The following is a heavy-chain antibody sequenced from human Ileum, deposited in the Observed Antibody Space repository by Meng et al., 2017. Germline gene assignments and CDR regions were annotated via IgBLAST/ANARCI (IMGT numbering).Heavy chain of an antibody. V-gene: IGHV4-34*01. CDR3: ARVSSMIMVYGGSYFDY. CDR2: INHSGST. D-gene: IGHD2-8*01. CDR1: GGSFSGYY. Sequence: QVQLQPWGAGLLKPSEPLSLTCAVYGGSFSGYYWSWIRQPPGKGLEWIGEINHSGSTNYNPSLKSRVTISVDTSKNQFSLKLSSVTAADTAVYYCARVSSMIMVYGGSYFDYWGQGTLVTVSS. J-gene: IGHJ4*02.